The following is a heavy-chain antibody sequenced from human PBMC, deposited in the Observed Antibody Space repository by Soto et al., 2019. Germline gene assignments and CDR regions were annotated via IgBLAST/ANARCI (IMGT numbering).Heavy chain of an antibody. D-gene: IGHD2-15*01. J-gene: IGHJ4*02. CDR1: GFSFGTSW. Sequence: EVLLVESGGGLVQPGGSLRLSCAVSGFSFGTSWMSWVRQAPGRGLAWVASISPDGGAEHYVDSVKGRFTISRDNAKNSVSLQMHSLRADETAVYYCASLLGYATTFLSWGQGTLLTVSS. CDR3: ASLLGYATTFLS. CDR2: ISPDGGAE. V-gene: IGHV3-7*01.